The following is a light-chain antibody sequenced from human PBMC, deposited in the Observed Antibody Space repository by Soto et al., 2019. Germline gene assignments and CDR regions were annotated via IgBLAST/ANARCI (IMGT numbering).Light chain of an antibody. Sequence: EIVLTQSPGTLSLSPGERATLSSRASQIVSSSYLAWYQQKPGQAPRLLIYGASSRATGIPDKFSGSGSGTDFTLTISRLEPEDFAVYYCQQYDISPLTFGGGTKVEIK. CDR3: QQYDISPLT. CDR2: GAS. CDR1: QIVSSSY. V-gene: IGKV3-20*01. J-gene: IGKJ4*01.